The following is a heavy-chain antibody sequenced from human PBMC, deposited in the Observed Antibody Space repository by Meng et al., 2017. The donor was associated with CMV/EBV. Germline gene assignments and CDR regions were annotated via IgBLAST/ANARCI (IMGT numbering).Heavy chain of an antibody. J-gene: IGHJ4*02. CDR2: ISGSGGST. Sequence: GESLKISCAASGFTFSSYAMSWVRQAPGKGLEWVSAISGSGGSTYYADSVKGRFTISRDNSKNTLYLQMNSLRAEDTAVYYWAKGKGGCSSTSCYTACDYWGQGTLVTVSS. CDR1: GFTFSSYA. CDR3: AKGKGGCSSTSCYTACDY. D-gene: IGHD2-2*02. V-gene: IGHV3-23*01.